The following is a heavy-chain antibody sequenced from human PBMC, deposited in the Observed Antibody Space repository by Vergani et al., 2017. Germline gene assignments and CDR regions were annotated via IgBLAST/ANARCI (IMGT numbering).Heavy chain of an antibody. Sequence: QVQLQESGPGLVKPSETLSLTCAVSGYSISSGYYWGWIRQPPGKGLEWIGSIYHSGSTYYNPSLKSRVTISVDTSKNQFSLKLSSVTAADTAMYYCASSSIVVVGFDLWGRGTLVTVSS. CDR2: IYHSGST. V-gene: IGHV4-38-2*01. CDR3: ASSSIVVVGFDL. CDR1: GYSISSGYY. D-gene: IGHD3-22*01. J-gene: IGHJ2*01.